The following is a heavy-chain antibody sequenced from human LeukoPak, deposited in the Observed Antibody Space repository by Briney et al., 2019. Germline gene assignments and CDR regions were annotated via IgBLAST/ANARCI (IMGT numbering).Heavy chain of an antibody. CDR1: GSSISSGDYY. D-gene: IGHD2-2*01. CDR2: IYYSGST. Sequence: PSETLSLTCTVSGSSISSGDYYWSWIRQPPGKGLEWIGYIYYSGSTYYNPSLKSRVTISIDTSKNQFSLKLSSVTAADTAVYYCARGIVVPAAMGFDPWGQGTLVTVSS. CDR3: ARGIVVPAAMGFDP. J-gene: IGHJ5*02. V-gene: IGHV4-30-4*08.